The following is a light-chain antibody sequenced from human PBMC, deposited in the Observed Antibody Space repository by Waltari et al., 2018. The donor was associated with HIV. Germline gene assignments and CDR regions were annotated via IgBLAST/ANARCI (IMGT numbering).Light chain of an antibody. Sequence: SVLTQPPSVSGAPGQRVTISCSESGSNIAATYDVHWYQHLPGTAPKLLIYGNSNRPSGVPDRFSGSKSGTSASLAITGLQPEDEGDYYCQSYDSRLSGSVFGGGTKLTVL. V-gene: IGLV1-40*01. CDR2: GNS. CDR3: QSYDSRLSGSV. J-gene: IGLJ2*01. CDR1: GSNIAATYD.